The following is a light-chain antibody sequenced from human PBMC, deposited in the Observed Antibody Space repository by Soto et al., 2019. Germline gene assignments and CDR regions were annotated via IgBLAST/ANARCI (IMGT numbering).Light chain of an antibody. V-gene: IGKV3-11*01. CDR1: QSVSSY. CDR3: QQFYTTLGT. CDR2: DAS. J-gene: IGKJ2*01. Sequence: EIVLTQSPATLSLSPGERATLSCRASQSVSSYLAWYQQKPGQAPRLLIYDASNRATGIPARFSGSGSGTDFTLTISSLEPEDFAVYYCQQFYTTLGTFGQGTKLEIK.